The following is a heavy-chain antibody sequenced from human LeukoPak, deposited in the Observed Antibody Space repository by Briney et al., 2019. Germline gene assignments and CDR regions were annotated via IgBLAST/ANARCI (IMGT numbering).Heavy chain of an antibody. CDR3: AKIDTLGLYYFDY. CDR2: INPNSGDT. CDR1: GYTFTDYY. D-gene: IGHD2-2*02. J-gene: IGHJ4*02. V-gene: IGHV1-2*02. Sequence: ASVKVSCKASGYTFTDYYIHWVRQAPGQGLEWMGWINPNSGDTNFAQKFQGRVTMTRDTPITTAYMELIGLTSDDTAVYYCAKIDTLGLYYFDYWGQGTLVTVSS.